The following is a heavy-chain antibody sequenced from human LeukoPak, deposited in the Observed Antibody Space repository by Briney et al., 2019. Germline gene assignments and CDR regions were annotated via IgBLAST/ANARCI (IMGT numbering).Heavy chain of an antibody. Sequence: GGSLRLSCAASGFTFSSYGMHWVRQAPGKGLEWVAVISYDGSNKYYADSVKGRFTISRDNSKNTLYLQMNSLRAEDTAVCYCAKVSPTIPFDYWGQGTLVTVSS. CDR2: ISYDGSNK. CDR1: GFTFSSYG. D-gene: IGHD5-12*01. V-gene: IGHV3-30*18. J-gene: IGHJ4*02. CDR3: AKVSPTIPFDY.